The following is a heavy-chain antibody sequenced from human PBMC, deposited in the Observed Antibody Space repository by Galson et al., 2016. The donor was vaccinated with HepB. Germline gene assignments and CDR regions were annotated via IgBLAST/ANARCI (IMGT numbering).Heavy chain of an antibody. Sequence: QSGAEVKKPGDSLKISCEGSGYRFNSYWIAWVRQMPGKGLEWMGMIYPGGDSQNKYSPSFQGQVTISGDTSVSTVYLQWGSLKASDSAIYYCARHLYGGNSGGGAFDVWGQGTMVTVSA. J-gene: IGHJ3*01. V-gene: IGHV5-51*01. D-gene: IGHD4-23*01. CDR2: IYPGGDSQN. CDR1: GYRFNSYW. CDR3: ARHLYGGNSGGGAFDV.